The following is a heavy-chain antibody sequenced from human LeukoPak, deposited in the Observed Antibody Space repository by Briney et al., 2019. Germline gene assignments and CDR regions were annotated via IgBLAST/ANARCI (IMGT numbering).Heavy chain of an antibody. J-gene: IGHJ2*01. CDR2: ISSSSSYI. CDR1: GFTFSSYS. V-gene: IGHV3-21*06. Sequence: GGSLRLSCAASGFTFSSYSMNWVRQAPGKGLEWVSSISSSSSYIYYADSVKGRFTISRDNSKNTLYLQMNSLRAEDTAMYYCAKERGGQDWYFDLWGRGALVTVSS. D-gene: IGHD3-10*01. CDR3: AKERGGQDWYFDL.